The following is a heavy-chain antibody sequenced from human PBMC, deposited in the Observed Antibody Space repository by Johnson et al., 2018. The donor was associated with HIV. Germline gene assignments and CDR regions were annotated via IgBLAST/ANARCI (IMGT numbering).Heavy chain of an antibody. CDR3: AREGAWEVRPGAFDI. D-gene: IGHD1-26*01. CDR2: MYSGGSI. J-gene: IGHJ3*02. V-gene: IGHV3-66*01. Sequence: VQLVESGGGLVQPGGSLRLSCAASGFTVSSNYMSWVRQAPGKGLEWVSVMYSGGSIYYADSVKGRFSISRDNSKNTLYLQMNSLRVEDTAVYYCAREGAWEVRPGAFDIWGQGTMVTVSA. CDR1: GFTVSSNY.